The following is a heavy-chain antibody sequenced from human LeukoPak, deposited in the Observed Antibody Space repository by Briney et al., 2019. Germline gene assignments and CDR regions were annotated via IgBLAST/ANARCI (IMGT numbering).Heavy chain of an antibody. V-gene: IGHV3-15*01. CDR2: IKSKTDGGTT. Sequence: PGGSLRLSCAASGFTFSNAWMNWVRQAPGKGLEWVGRIKSKTDGGTTEYAAPVKGRFIVSRDDSKNTLYLQMNSLKTEDTAVYYCTTGRRSSVSSSRFDYWGHGALVTVSS. CDR1: GFTFSNAW. D-gene: IGHD1-26*01. CDR3: TTGRRSSVSSSRFDY. J-gene: IGHJ4*01.